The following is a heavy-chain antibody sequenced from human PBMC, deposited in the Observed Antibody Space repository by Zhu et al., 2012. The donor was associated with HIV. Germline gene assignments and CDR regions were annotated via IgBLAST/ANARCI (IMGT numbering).Heavy chain of an antibody. V-gene: IGHV3-74*01. J-gene: IGHJ4*02. D-gene: IGHD4-17*01. CDR2: INADGCGT. CDR1: GFTFSSYW. CDR3: ARDLYYGALD. Sequence: EVHLVESGGGLVQPGGSLRLSCAASGFTFSSYWMHWVRQAPGKGLVWVSRINADGCGTDYADSVKGRFTISRDNAKNTLYVQMNSLRVEDTGVYYCARDLYYGALDWGQGTLVTVSS.